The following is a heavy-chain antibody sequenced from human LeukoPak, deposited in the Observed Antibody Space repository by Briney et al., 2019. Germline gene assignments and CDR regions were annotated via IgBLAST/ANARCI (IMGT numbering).Heavy chain of an antibody. CDR3: ARGPIVVVPAAIDGRGYYYYYMDV. D-gene: IGHD2-2*02. CDR2: ISSSSSYI. CDR1: GFTFSSYS. J-gene: IGHJ6*03. Sequence: GGSLRLSCAASGFTFSSYSMNWVRQAPGKGLEWVSSISSSSSYIYYADSVKGRFTISRDNAKNSLYLQMNSLRAEDAAVYYCARGPIVVVPAAIDGRGYYYYYMDVWGKGTTVTVSS. V-gene: IGHV3-21*01.